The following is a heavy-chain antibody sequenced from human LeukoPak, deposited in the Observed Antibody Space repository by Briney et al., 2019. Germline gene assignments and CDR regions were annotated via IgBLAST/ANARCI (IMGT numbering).Heavy chain of an antibody. V-gene: IGHV1-18*01. CDR2: ISAYNGNT. CDR1: GYTFTSYG. J-gene: IGHJ3*02. D-gene: IGHD2-2*01. CDR3: ARDLRVVPAAPTPQDAFDI. Sequence: GASVKVSWKASGYTFTSYGISWVRQAPGQGLEWMGWISAYNGNTNYAQKLQGRVTMTADTSTSTAYMELRSLRSDDTAVYYCARDLRVVPAAPTPQDAFDIWGQGTMVTVSS.